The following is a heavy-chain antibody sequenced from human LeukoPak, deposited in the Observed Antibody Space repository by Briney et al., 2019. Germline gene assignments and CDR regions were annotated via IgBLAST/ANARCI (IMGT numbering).Heavy chain of an antibody. CDR1: GGSISSYY. J-gene: IGHJ4*02. Sequence: SETLSLTCTVSGGSISSYYWSWIRQPPGKGLQWIGYLYYSGSPNYNPSRKSRVTVSVDTAKNQFSLKLSSVTAADTAVYYCARDVGRGYIDYWGQGTLVTVSS. CDR3: ARDVGRGYIDY. V-gene: IGHV4-59*01. D-gene: IGHD1-26*01. CDR2: LYYSGSP.